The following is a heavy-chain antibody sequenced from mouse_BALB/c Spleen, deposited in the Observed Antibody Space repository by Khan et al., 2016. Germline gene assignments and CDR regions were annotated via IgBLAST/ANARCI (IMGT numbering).Heavy chain of an antibody. CDR2: INPSSGYT. D-gene: IGHD2-12*01. J-gene: IGHJ1*01. Sequence: QVQLQQSGAELARPGASVKMSCKASGYTFTTYTMHWVKQRPGQGLGWIGYINPSSGYTNYNQKFKDKATLTADKSSSTAYMQLSSLTSEDTAVYYCARVYLRGFDVWGAGTTVTVSS. CDR1: GYTFTTYT. CDR3: ARVYLRGFDV. V-gene: IGHV1-4*01.